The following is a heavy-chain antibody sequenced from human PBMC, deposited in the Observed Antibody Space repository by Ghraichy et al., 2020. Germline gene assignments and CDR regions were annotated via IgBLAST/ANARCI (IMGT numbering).Heavy chain of an antibody. CDR3: ARGSRVVRFYYYDGMDV. CDR2: ITSSGRTI. CDR1: GFTFSSYS. V-gene: IGHV3-48*02. D-gene: IGHD4-23*01. J-gene: IGHJ6*02. Sequence: GGSLRLSCVGSGFTFSSYSMNWVRQSPGKGLEWVSYITSSGRTIFYADSVKGRFTISRDNAQNSLYLQMNSLRDEDTAVYYCARGSRVVRFYYYDGMDVWGQGTTVTV.